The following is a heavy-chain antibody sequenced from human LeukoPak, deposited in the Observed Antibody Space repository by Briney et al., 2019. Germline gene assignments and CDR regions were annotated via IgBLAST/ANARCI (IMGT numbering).Heavy chain of an antibody. CDR3: TRPLTYYDFWSRDYYMDV. CDR2: ISSSSSYI. V-gene: IGHV3-21*04. D-gene: IGHD3-3*01. J-gene: IGHJ6*03. Sequence: GGSLRLSCAASGFTFSSYSMNRVRQAPGKGLEWVSSISSSSSYIYYADSVKGRFTISRDNAKNSLYLQMNSLRAEDTAVYYCTRPLTYYDFWSRDYYMDVWGKGTTVTVSS. CDR1: GFTFSSYS.